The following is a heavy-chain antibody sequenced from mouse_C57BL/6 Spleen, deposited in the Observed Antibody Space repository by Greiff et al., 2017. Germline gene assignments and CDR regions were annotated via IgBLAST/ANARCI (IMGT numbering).Heavy chain of an antibody. CDR2: INPNNGGT. J-gene: IGHJ2*01. V-gene: IGHV1-26*01. CDR1: GYTITDYY. D-gene: IGHD2-3*01. CDR3: ARGNGYYPFDY. Sequence: VQLQQSGPELVKPGASVKISCTASGYTITDYYMNWVKQSHGKSLEWIGDINPNNGGTSYNQKFKGKATFTVDTSSSTAYMELRSLTSEDSAVYYCARGNGYYPFDYWGQGTTLTVSS.